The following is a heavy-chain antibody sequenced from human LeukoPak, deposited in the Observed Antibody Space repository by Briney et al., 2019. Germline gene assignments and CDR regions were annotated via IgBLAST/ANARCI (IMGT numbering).Heavy chain of an antibody. D-gene: IGHD3-10*01. Sequence: GASVKVSCKASGYTFTSYAMNWVRQAPGQGLEWMGWINTNTGNPTYAQGFTGRFVFSLDTSVSTAYLQISSLKAEDTAVYYCARDPSYGSGSYYKMPRYYFDYWGQGTLVTVSS. J-gene: IGHJ4*02. V-gene: IGHV7-4-1*02. CDR3: ARDPSYGSGSYYKMPRYYFDY. CDR2: INTNTGNP. CDR1: GYTFTSYA.